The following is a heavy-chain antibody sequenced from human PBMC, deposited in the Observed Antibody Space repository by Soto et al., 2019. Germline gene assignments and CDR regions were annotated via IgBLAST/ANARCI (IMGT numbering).Heavy chain of an antibody. CDR3: ARVIATAINWFDP. CDR2: IYHSGST. CDR1: GGSISSSNW. D-gene: IGHD6-13*01. J-gene: IGHJ5*02. V-gene: IGHV4-4*02. Sequence: SETLSLTCAVSGGSISSSNWWSWVRQPPGKGLEWIGEIYHSGSTNHNPSLKSRVSISVDKSKNQFSLKLSSVTAADTAVYYCARVIATAINWFDPWGQGTLVTVSS.